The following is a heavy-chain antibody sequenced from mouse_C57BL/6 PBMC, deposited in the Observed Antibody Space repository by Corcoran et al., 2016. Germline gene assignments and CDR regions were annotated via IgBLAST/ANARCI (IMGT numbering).Heavy chain of an antibody. Sequence: QIQLVQSGPELKKPGETVKISCKASGYTFTTYGMSWVKQAPGKGLKWMGWIKTYSGVPTYADDFKGRFAFSLETSASTAYLQINNLKNEDTATYFCARWDRTTLVFDYWGQGTTLTVSS. J-gene: IGHJ2*01. CDR1: GYTFTTYG. CDR2: IKTYSGVP. D-gene: IGHD1-1*01. CDR3: ARWDRTTLVFDY. V-gene: IGHV9-3*01.